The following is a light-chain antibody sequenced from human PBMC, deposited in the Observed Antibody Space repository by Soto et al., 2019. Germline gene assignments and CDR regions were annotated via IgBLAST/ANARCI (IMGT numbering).Light chain of an antibody. CDR3: QQRSNWPWT. Sequence: TQSPATLSLSPGERATLSCRASQSVSSYLAWYQQKPGQAPRLLIYDAFNRANGIPARFSGSGSGTDFTLTISSLEPEDFAVYYCQQRSNWPWTFGQGTKVEIK. J-gene: IGKJ1*01. CDR1: QSVSSY. CDR2: DAF. V-gene: IGKV3-11*01.